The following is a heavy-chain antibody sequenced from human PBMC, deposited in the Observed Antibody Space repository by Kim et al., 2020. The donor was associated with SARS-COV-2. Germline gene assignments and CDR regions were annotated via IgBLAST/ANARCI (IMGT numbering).Heavy chain of an antibody. V-gene: IGHV1-69*04. CDR2: IIPILGIA. D-gene: IGHD3-22*01. Sequence: SVKVSCKASGGTFSSYAISWVRQAPGQGLEWMGRIIPILGIANYAQKFQGRVTITADKSTSTAYMELSSLRSEDTAVYYCARNHYDSSGYYYANRGAFDSWGEGRRVTVSS. CDR1: GGTFSSYA. CDR3: ARNHYDSSGYYYANRGAFDS. J-gene: IGHJ3*02.